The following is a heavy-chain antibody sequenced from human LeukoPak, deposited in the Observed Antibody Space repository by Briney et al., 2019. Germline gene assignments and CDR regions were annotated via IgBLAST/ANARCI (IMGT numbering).Heavy chain of an antibody. CDR1: GGSISSGSYY. CDR3: AGTGIYYDSSGYRDY. CDR2: IYTSGST. Sequence: TSETLSLTCTVSGGSISSGSYYWSWIRQPAGKGLEWIGRIYTSGSTNYNPSLKSRVTMSVDTSKNQFSLKLSSVTAADTAVYYCAGTGIYYDSSGYRDYWGQGTLVTVSS. J-gene: IGHJ4*02. D-gene: IGHD3-22*01. V-gene: IGHV4-61*02.